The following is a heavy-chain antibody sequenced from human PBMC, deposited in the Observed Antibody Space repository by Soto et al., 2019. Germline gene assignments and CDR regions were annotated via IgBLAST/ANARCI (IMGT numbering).Heavy chain of an antibody. D-gene: IGHD6-19*01. CDR1: GCSISSSRYY. J-gene: IGHJ4*02. Sequence: QLQLQESGPGLVKPSETLSLPCTVSGCSISSSRYYWGSIRHPPGKGLEWIRSIYYSGSTYYNPSLKSPVTISVDTSTNQSSLKRTSVTAADTAVYNCAGLPGWSSRNSWGQGTLVTVSS. V-gene: IGHV4-39*01. CDR3: AGLPGWSSRNS. CDR2: IYYSGST.